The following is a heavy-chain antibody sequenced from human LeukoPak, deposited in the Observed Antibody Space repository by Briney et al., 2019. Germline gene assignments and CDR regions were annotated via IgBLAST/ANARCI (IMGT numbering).Heavy chain of an antibody. CDR1: GYTFTSYD. CDR2: MNPNSGNT. CDR3: ARRNTAVVAGLDY. J-gene: IGHJ4*02. V-gene: IGHV1-8*01. Sequence: ASVKVSCKASGYTFTSYDINWVRQATGQGLEWMGWMNPNSGNTGYAQKFQGRVTMTRNASISTAYMELSSLRSEDTAVYYCARRNTAVVAGLDYWGQGTLVTVSS. D-gene: IGHD5-18*01.